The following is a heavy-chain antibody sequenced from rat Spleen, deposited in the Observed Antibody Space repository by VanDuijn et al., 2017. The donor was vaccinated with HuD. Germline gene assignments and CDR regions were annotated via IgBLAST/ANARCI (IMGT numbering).Heavy chain of an antibody. J-gene: IGHJ2*01. V-gene: IGHV5-31*01. CDR1: GFTFNNYW. Sequence: EVQLVESDGGLVQPGRSLKLSCVASGFTFNNYWMTWIRQAPGKGLEWVASITNASGRTYYPDSVKGRFTIARDNAKSTLYLQMSTLRSEDTATYYCTRGANYAFDYWGQGVMVTVSS. CDR3: TRGANYAFDY. D-gene: IGHD1-10*01. CDR2: ITNASGRT.